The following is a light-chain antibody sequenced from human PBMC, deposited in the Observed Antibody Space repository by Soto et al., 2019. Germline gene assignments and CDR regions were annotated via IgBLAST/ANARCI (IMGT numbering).Light chain of an antibody. V-gene: IGKV3-20*01. Sequence: IVLTQSPGPLSLSPGERATLSCRASQSVSSSYLARYQQKPGQAPRLLIYGASSRATGIPDGFSGSGSGTDFTLTISRLEPEDFAVYYCQQYGSSPRTFGQGTKVEIK. CDR2: GAS. J-gene: IGKJ1*01. CDR3: QQYGSSPRT. CDR1: QSVSSSY.